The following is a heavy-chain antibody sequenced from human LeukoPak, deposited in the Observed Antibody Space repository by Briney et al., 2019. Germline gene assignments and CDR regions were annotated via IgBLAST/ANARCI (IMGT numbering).Heavy chain of an antibody. CDR3: ASRKTGGYCGGDCYSRDY. CDR1: GGSISSSSYY. D-gene: IGHD2-21*02. V-gene: IGHV4-39*07. J-gene: IGHJ4*02. CDR2: IYYSGST. Sequence: SETLSLTCTVSGGSISSSSYYWGWIRQAPGKGLEWIGSIYYSGSTYYNPSLKSRVTISVDTSKNQFSLKLSSVTAADTAVYYCASRKTGGYCGGDCYSRDYWGQGTLVTVSS.